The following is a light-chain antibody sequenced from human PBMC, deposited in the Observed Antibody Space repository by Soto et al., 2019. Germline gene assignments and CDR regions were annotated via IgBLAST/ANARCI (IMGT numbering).Light chain of an antibody. CDR3: QQSYSTPLT. V-gene: IGKV1-39*01. CDR2: AAS. J-gene: IGKJ4*01. CDR1: QSISSY. Sequence: IPMTPSPSSLSASVGDMVTITGRTTQSISSYFNCYQQKPGKAPKLLIYAASSFQSGVPSRICSSRSGTDFTLTISSLQHEEYATYYCQQSYSTPLTFGGGTKVDIK.